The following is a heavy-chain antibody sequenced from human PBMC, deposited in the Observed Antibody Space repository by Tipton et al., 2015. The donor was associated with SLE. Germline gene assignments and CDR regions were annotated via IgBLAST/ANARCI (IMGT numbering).Heavy chain of an antibody. CDR1: GGSFSGYY. CDR3: ARRMPRVAMTLEARGWLDP. CDR2: IKYGAGT. D-gene: IGHD1-1*01. V-gene: IGHV4-34*01. Sequence: TLSLTCAVYGGSFSGYYWSWVRQPPGKGLEWIGEIKYGAGTNYNPSLKSRVTILEDTSKSQFSLRLTSLNVADTAVYYCARRMPRVAMTLEARGWLDPWGQGTQVTVSS. J-gene: IGHJ5*02.